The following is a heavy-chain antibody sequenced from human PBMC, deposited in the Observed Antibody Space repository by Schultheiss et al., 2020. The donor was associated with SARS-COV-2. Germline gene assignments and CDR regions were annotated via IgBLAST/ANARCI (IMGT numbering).Heavy chain of an antibody. V-gene: IGHV3-30-3*02. CDR3: AKLTDY. CDR1: GFTFSNYP. CDR2: ISYDGSNK. Sequence: GGSLRLSCAASGFTFSNYPMHWVRQAPGKGLEWVACISYDGSNKYYADSVKGRFTISRDNSKNTLYLQMNSLRAEDTAVYYCAKLTDYWGQGTLVTVSS. D-gene: IGHD3-9*01. J-gene: IGHJ4*02.